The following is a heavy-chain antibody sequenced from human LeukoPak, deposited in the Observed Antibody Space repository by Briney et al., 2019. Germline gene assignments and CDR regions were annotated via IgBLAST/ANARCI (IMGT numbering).Heavy chain of an antibody. J-gene: IGHJ4*02. D-gene: IGHD4-17*01. Sequence: AGVKVSRKASGYTSTTYVFSWLRQAPAQGLEWVALISAYNGKTNNAQKLHGRVTITTDRPTSKTSMSLKSLRSDDTAVYYCARDNYGDPGKAPDYWGQGTLVTVSS. CDR3: ARDNYGDPGKAPDY. V-gene: IGHV1-18*01. CDR2: ISAYNGKT. CDR1: GYTSTTYV.